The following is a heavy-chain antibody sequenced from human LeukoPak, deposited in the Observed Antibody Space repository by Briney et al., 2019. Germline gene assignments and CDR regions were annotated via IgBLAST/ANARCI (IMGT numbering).Heavy chain of an antibody. CDR2: IGTVGDT. CDR1: GFTFSSYD. J-gene: IGHJ6*02. V-gene: IGHV3-13*01. D-gene: IGHD2-15*01. CDR3: ARGGAAPYKQNYGMDV. Sequence: GGSLRLSCAASGFTFSSYDMHWVRHATGKGLEWVSAIGTVGDTYYPGSVKGRFTISRENAKNSLYLQMNSLRAGDTAVYYCARGGAAPYKQNYGMDVWGQGTTVIVSS.